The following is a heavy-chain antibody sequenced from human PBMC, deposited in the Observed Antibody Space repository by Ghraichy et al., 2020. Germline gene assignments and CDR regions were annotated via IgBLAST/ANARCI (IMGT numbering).Heavy chain of an antibody. V-gene: IGHV3-33*01. CDR2: IWYGGTNK. Sequence: GGSLRLSCAASGVTFSDYGMHWVRQAPGKGLEWVAVIWYGGTNKYYADSVKGRFSISRDNSKNTLYLLMNSLRAEDTAVYYCARDPETNYPAGYYFDYWGQGILATVPP. D-gene: IGHD1-7*01. CDR1: GVTFSDYG. J-gene: IGHJ4*02. CDR3: ARDPETNYPAGYYFDY.